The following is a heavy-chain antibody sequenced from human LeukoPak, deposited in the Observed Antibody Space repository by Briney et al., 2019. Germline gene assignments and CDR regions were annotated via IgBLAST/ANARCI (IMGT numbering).Heavy chain of an antibody. CDR3: APYRYYYDSSGNGVVYFDY. CDR1: GGSISSSSYY. Sequence: PSETLSLTCTVSGGSISSSSYYWGWIRQPPGKGLEWIGSIYYSGSTYYNPSLKSRVTISVDTSKNQFSLKLSSVTAADTAVYYCAPYRYYYDSSGNGVVYFDYWGQGTLVTVSS. CDR2: IYYSGST. J-gene: IGHJ4*02. D-gene: IGHD3-22*01. V-gene: IGHV4-39*01.